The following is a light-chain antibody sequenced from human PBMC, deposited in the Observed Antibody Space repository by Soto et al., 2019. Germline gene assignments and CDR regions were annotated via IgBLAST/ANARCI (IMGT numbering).Light chain of an antibody. Sequence: DIQMTQSPSSVSASVGDRVTITCRASQCISSWLAWYQQKPGKAPNLLIYVASSLQSGVPSRFSGSGSGTDSTLTINLLQPEDSANYYGHQANSSSTFGQGTRLEIK. CDR3: HQANSSST. J-gene: IGKJ5*01. V-gene: IGKV1-12*01. CDR2: VAS. CDR1: QCISSW.